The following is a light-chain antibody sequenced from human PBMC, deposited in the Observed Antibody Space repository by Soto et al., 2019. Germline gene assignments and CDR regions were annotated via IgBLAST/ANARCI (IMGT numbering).Light chain of an antibody. CDR3: SSYTSSSTLA. J-gene: IGLJ2*01. CDR2: DVS. V-gene: IGLV2-14*01. Sequence: QSVLTQPASVSGSPGQSITISCTGTSSDVGGYNYVSWYQQHPGKAPKLMIYDVSIRPSGVSNRFSGSKSGNTASLTISGLQAEDEADYYCSSYTSSSTLAFGGGTKVTVL. CDR1: SSDVGGYNY.